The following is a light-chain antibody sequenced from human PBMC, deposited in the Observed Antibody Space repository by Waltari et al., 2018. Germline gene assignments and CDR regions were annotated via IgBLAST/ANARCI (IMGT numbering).Light chain of an antibody. CDR3: QQHNNSWT. Sequence: DIQMTQSPSTLSASVRDKVTSTCRASQSVANRVAWYRQKPGDAPKVRIYQASTLETGVPSRFSGSGSGTEFTLTISRLQPDDFARYYCQQHNNSWTFGQGTTVEVK. V-gene: IGKV1-5*03. CDR1: QSVANR. CDR2: QAS. J-gene: IGKJ1*01.